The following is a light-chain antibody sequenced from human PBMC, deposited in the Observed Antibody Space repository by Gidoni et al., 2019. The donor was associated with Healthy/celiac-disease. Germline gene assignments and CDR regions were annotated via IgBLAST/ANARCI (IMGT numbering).Light chain of an antibody. CDR2: SAS. CDR3: QQLNSYPPWT. J-gene: IGKJ1*01. Sequence: IQLTQSPSSLSASVGDRVTITCRASQGISSYLAWYQLKPGKAPELLIYSASTFQSGVPSRFSGSGSGTDFTLTISSLQPEDFATYYCQQLNSYPPWTFGQGTKVEIK. V-gene: IGKV1-9*01. CDR1: QGISSY.